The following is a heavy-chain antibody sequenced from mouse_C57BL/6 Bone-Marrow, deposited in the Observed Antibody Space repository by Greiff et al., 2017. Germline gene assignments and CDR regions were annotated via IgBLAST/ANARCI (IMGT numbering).Heavy chain of an antibody. V-gene: IGHV1-81*01. J-gene: IGHJ4*01. CDR1: GYTFTSYG. CDR3: ARFTTVVPYYAMDY. D-gene: IGHD1-1*01. Sequence: VKLMESGAELARPGASVKLSCKASGYTFTSYGISWVKQRTGQGLEWIGEIYPRSGNTYYNEKFKGKATLTADKSSSTAYMEIRSLTSEDSAVYFCARFTTVVPYYAMDYWGQGTSVTVSS. CDR2: IYPRSGNT.